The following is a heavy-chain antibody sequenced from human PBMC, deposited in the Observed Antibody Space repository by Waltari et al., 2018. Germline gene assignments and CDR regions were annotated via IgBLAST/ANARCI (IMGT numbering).Heavy chain of an antibody. CDR1: GFTFSSYD. V-gene: IGHV3-13*01. D-gene: IGHD3-22*01. J-gene: IGHJ1*01. Sequence: EVQLVESGGGLVQPGGSLRLSCAASGFTFSSYDMHWVRQATGKGLEWVSAIGTAGDTYYPGSVKGRFTISRENAKNSLYLQMNSLRAEDTAVYYCARGDYGYYYDSSALFQHWGQGTLVTVSS. CDR3: ARGDYGYYYDSSALFQH. CDR2: IGTAGDT.